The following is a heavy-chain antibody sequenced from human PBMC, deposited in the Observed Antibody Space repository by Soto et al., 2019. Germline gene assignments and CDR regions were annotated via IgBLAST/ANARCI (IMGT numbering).Heavy chain of an antibody. J-gene: IGHJ6*04. CDR3: ARHGDRATTSFADSSLPLPAHYYSGMDV. CDR1: GGSISSSSYY. CDR2: IYYIWST. V-gene: IGHV4-39*01. D-gene: IGHD2-15*01. Sequence: SETLSLTCTVSGGSISSSSYYWGSSRRPPSKRPGWIGSIYYIWSTYYTPSLKIRVIISVDTSKNQCSLKLGSVTAADTAVYYCARHGDRATTSFADSSLPLPAHYYSGMDVWGEGATVTAPQ.